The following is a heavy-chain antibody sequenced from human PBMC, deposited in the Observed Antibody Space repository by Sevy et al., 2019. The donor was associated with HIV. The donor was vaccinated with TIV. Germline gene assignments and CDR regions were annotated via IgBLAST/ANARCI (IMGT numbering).Heavy chain of an antibody. CDR2: ISYDGSNK. CDR1: GFTFSSYA. J-gene: IGHJ4*02. Sequence: GSLRLSCAASGFTFSSYAMHWVRQAPGKGLEWVAVISYDGSNKYYAGSVKGRFTISRDNSKNTLYLQMNSLRAEDTAVYYCARDGDLIYGPAGGFDYWGQGTLVTVSS. D-gene: IGHD3-10*01. CDR3: ARDGDLIYGPAGGFDY. V-gene: IGHV3-30-3*01.